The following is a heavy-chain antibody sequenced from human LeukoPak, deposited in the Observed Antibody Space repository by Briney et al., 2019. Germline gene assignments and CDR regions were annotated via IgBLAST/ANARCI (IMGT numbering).Heavy chain of an antibody. J-gene: IGHJ4*02. CDR3: ARGYCSSTSCYADY. D-gene: IGHD2-2*01. CDR1: GYTFTGYY. V-gene: IGHV1-2*02. Sequence: ASVKVSCKASGYTFTGYYMHWVRQAPGQGLEWMGWINPNSGGTNYAQKFQGRVTMTRDTSISPAYMELSRLRSDDTAVYYCARGYCSSTSCYADYWGQGTLVTVSS. CDR2: INPNSGGT.